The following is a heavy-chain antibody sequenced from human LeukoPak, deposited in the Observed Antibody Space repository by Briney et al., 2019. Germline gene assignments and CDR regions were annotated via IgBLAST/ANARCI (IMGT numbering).Heavy chain of an antibody. J-gene: IGHJ3*02. CDR3: AREYDSSGYPLKAFDI. D-gene: IGHD3-22*01. V-gene: IGHV3-21*04. CDR1: GFTFSSYS. CDR2: ISSSSSYI. Sequence: GGSLRLSCAASGFTFSSYSMNWVRQAPGKGLEWVSSISSSSSYIYYADSVKGRFTISRDNAKNSLYLQMNSLRAEDTAVYYCAREYDSSGYPLKAFDIWGQGTMVTVSS.